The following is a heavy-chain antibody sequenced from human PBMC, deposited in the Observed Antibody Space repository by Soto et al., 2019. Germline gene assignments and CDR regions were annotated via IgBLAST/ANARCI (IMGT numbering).Heavy chain of an antibody. J-gene: IGHJ6*03. CDR3: ARGLGYHYDYIWGRIYYMDV. Sequence: GASVKVSCKASGYTFTSYDINWVRQATGQGLEWMGWMNPNSGNTGYAQKFQGRVTMTRNTSISTAYMELSSLRSEDTAVYYCARGLGYHYDYIWGRIYYMDVWGKGTTVTVSS. CDR2: MNPNSGNT. CDR1: GYTFTSYD. D-gene: IGHD3-16*01. V-gene: IGHV1-8*01.